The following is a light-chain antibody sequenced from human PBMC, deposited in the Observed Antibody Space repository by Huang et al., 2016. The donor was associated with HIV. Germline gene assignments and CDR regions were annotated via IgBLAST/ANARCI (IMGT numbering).Light chain of an antibody. Sequence: DIQMTQSPSSLSASVGDRVIITCRASQAINTYLNWYHQKPGKAPKLLISAVSILQSGVPSRFSGSGSGTDFTLTISSLQPEDFATYYCQQGFSTPYTFGQGTKVEI. CDR2: AVS. CDR1: QAINTY. J-gene: IGKJ2*01. V-gene: IGKV1-39*01. CDR3: QQGFSTPYT.